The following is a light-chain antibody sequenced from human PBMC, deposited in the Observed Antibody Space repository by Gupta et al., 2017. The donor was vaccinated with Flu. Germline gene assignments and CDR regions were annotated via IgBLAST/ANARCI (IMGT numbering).Light chain of an antibody. CDR2: EAS. J-gene: IGKJ2*03. CDR3: QQYNNSPRS. V-gene: IGKV1-5*01. Sequence: TKLAKPPSTLFASVGDRVTITCRASQNISRCLDWHQQKPGKAPKLLIYEASNLESGVPSRFSGSGSGTDFTFTISSLQPEDFATYYCQQYNNSPRSFGHGTKVETK. CDR1: QNISRC.